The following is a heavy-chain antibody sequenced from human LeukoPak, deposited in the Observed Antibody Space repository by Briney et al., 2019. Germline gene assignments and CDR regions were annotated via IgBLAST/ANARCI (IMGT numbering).Heavy chain of an antibody. J-gene: IGHJ6*03. D-gene: IGHD2-2*01. V-gene: IGHV3-74*01. Sequence: PGGSLCLSCAASGFTFSSYWMHWVRQAPGKGLVWVSRINTDGSSTSYADSVKGRFTISRDNSKNTLYLQMNSLRAEDTAVYYCAREAWGSTRYYYYMDVWGKGTQVTVSS. CDR1: GFTFSSYW. CDR3: AREAWGSTRYYYYMDV. CDR2: INTDGSST.